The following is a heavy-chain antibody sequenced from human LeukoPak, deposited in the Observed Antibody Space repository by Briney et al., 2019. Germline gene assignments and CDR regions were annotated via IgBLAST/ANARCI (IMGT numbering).Heavy chain of an antibody. CDR3: ARGIAAVVWDPLRGLRNPLIR. Sequence: GGSLRLSCAASGFTFSSYWMSWVRQAPGKGLEWVANIKQDGSEKYYVDSVKGRFTISRDNAKNSLYLQMNSLRAEDTAVYYCARGIAAVVWDPLRGLRNPLIRWGQGTLVTVSS. CDR2: IKQDGSEK. J-gene: IGHJ4*02. CDR1: GFTFSSYW. V-gene: IGHV3-7*01. D-gene: IGHD6-13*01.